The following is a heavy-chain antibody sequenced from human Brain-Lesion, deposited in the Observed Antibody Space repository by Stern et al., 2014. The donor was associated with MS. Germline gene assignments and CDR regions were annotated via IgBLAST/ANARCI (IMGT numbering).Heavy chain of an antibody. Sequence: QLQLQESGPGLVKPSETLSLTCTVAGGSVSSTSYAWAWIRQPPGKGLEWIGTIYYSGNTYYSPSLKSRLTISLDTPKNQFSLQLRLVTAADTAVYYCAGEEDIRYCSGGSCTGNWFDPWGQGTLVTVSS. J-gene: IGHJ5*02. CDR2: IYYSGNT. CDR1: GGSVSSTSYA. CDR3: AGEEDIRYCSGGSCTGNWFDP. D-gene: IGHD2-15*01. V-gene: IGHV4-39*01.